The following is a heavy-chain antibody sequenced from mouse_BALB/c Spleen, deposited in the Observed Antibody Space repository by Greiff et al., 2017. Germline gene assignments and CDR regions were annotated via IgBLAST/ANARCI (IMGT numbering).Heavy chain of an antibody. CDR1: GFTFSSFG. D-gene: IGHD2-14*01. V-gene: IGHV5-17*02. CDR2: ISSGSSTI. J-gene: IGHJ2*01. Sequence: EVQVVESGGGLVQPGGSRKLSCAASGFTFSSFGMHWVRQAPEKGLEWVAYISSGSSTIYYADTVKGRFTISRDNPKNTLFLQMTSLRSEDTAMYYCARYYRYDYFDYWGQGTTLTVSS. CDR3: ARYYRYDYFDY.